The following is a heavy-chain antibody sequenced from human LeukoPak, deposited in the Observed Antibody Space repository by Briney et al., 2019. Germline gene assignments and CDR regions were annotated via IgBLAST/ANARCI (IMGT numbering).Heavy chain of an antibody. J-gene: IGHJ6*02. CDR3: ARIPVAGTAYYYYGMDV. CDR2: IYYSGST. D-gene: IGHD6-19*01. CDR1: GGSISSYY. Sequence: PSETLSLTCTVSGGSISSYYWSWVRHPPGKGLEWIGYIYYSGSTNYNPSLKSRVTISVDTSKNQFSLKLSSVTAADTAVYYCARIPVAGTAYYYYGMDVWGQGTTVTVSS. V-gene: IGHV4-59*08.